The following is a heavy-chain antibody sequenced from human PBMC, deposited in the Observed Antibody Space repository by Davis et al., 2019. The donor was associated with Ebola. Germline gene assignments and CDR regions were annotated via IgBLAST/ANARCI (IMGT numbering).Heavy chain of an antibody. CDR3: ARHQNVWYYFDY. Sequence: SQTLSLICAISGDSVSSNSAAWNWIRQSPSRGLEWLGRTYYRSRWYSDYAVSVQSRITINPDTSKNQFSLHLNSVTPEDTAVYYCARHQNVWYYFDYWGQGTLVTVSS. CDR1: GDSVSSNSAA. J-gene: IGHJ4*02. D-gene: IGHD3-16*01. V-gene: IGHV6-1*01. CDR2: TYYRSRWYS.